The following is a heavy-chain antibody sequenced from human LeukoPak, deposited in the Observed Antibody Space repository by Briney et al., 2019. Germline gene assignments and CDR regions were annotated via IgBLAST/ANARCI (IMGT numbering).Heavy chain of an antibody. CDR2: IIPIFGTE. CDR3: AIAAAGTWYFDY. D-gene: IGHD6-13*01. V-gene: IGHV1-69*13. Sequence: ASVKVSCKASGGTFSSYAISWVRQAPGQGLEWMGGIIPIFGTENYAQKFQGRVTITADESTSTAYMELSSLRSEDTAVYYCAIAAAGTWYFDYWGQGTLVTVSS. CDR1: GGTFSSYA. J-gene: IGHJ4*02.